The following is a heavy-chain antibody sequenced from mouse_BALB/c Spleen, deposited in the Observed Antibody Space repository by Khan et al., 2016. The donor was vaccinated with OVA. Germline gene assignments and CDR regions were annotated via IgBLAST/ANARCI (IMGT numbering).Heavy chain of an antibody. Sequence: QVQLKESGPGLVAPSQSLSITCTISGFSLTNYGVHWVRQPPGKGLEWLVVIWNDGSTTYNSSLKSRLTVSKDKSKSQVFLKMNSHQTDDTAMYFCARQPYYHYNIMDYWGQGTSVTVSS. CDR3: ARQPYYHYNIMDY. J-gene: IGHJ4*01. CDR2: IWNDGST. V-gene: IGHV2-6-1*01. CDR1: GFSLTNYG. D-gene: IGHD2-10*01.